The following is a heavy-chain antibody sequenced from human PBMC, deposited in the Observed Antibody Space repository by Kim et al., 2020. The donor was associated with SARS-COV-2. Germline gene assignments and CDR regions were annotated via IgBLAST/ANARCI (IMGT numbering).Heavy chain of an antibody. V-gene: IGHV6-1*01. D-gene: IGHD6-13*01. CDR2: TYYRSKWYN. CDR1: GDSVSSNSAA. Sequence: SQTLSLTCAISGDSVSSNSAAWNWIRQSPSRGLEWLGRTYYRSKWYNDYAVSVKSRITINPDTSKNQFSLQLNSVTPEDTAVYYCARELKEGDRSSWAYYFDYWGQGTLVTVSS. CDR3: ARELKEGDRSSWAYYFDY. J-gene: IGHJ4*02.